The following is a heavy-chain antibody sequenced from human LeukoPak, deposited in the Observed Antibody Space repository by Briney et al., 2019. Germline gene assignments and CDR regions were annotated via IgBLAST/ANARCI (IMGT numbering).Heavy chain of an antibody. J-gene: IGHJ5*02. Sequence: GGSLRLSCAASGFTFSGSAMHWVRQASGKGLEWVGRIRSKANSYATAYAASVKGRFTISRDDSKNTAYLQMNSLKTEDTAVYYCTEAVAEKKNWFDPWGQGTLVTVSS. CDR1: GFTFSGSA. CDR3: TEAVAEKKNWFDP. D-gene: IGHD6-19*01. V-gene: IGHV3-73*01. CDR2: IRSKANSYAT.